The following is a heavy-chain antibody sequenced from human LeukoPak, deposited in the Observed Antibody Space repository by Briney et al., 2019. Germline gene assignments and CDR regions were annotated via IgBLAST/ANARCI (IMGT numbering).Heavy chain of an antibody. D-gene: IGHD6-6*01. V-gene: IGHV1-2*02. CDR2: INPNSGGT. CDR1: GYTFTGYY. Sequence: ASVKVSCKASGYTFTGYYMHWVRQAPGQGLEWMGWINPNSGGTNFAQKLQGRVTMTTDTSTSTAYMELRSLRSDDTAVYYCARDALAMYSSSWFDYWGQGTLVTVSS. CDR3: ARDALAMYSSSWFDY. J-gene: IGHJ4*02.